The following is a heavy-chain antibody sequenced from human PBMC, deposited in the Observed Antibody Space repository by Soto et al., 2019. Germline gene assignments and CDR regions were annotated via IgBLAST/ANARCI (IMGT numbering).Heavy chain of an antibody. V-gene: IGHV1-18*04. CDR3: ARGPNFYESGNTSWSTTE. CDR2: TSAYNVNT. D-gene: IGHD3-10*01. J-gene: IGHJ4*02. CDR1: VYTFIIYS. Sequence: ASVXVSCKSSVYTFIIYSFTCFRQAPGQGLEWMGWTSAYNVNTNYAQKLQGRVTMTTDTSTSTVYMELKSLKSDDTAVYFCARGPNFYESGNTSWSTTEWGQGTLVNV.